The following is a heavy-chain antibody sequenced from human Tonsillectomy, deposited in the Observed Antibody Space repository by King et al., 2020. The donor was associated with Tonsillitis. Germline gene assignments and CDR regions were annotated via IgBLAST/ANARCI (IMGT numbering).Heavy chain of an antibody. D-gene: IGHD2-2*01. CDR3: ARDQQASWFDY. J-gene: IGHJ4*02. V-gene: IGHV4-4*07. CDR2: IYTSGST. Sequence: VQLQESGPGLVKPSETLSLTGTVSGGSISSYYCSWIRQPAGKGLEGFGRIYTSGSTNYNPSLKSRVTMSVDTSKNQFSLKLSSVTAADTAVYYCARDQQASWFDYWGQGTLVTVSS. CDR1: GGSISSYY.